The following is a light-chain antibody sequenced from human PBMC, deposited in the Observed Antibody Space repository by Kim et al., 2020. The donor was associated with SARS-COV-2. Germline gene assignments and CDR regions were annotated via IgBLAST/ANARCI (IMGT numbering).Light chain of an antibody. J-gene: IGKJ2*03. V-gene: IGKV3-11*01. Sequence: SLSPGKRATLSCRASQSVSSYLAWYQQKPGQAPRLLFYDVSNRATGIPARFSGSGSGTDFTLTISSLEPEDFAMYYCQQYGSSPYSFGQGTKLEI. CDR2: DVS. CDR3: QQYGSSPYS. CDR1: QSVSSY.